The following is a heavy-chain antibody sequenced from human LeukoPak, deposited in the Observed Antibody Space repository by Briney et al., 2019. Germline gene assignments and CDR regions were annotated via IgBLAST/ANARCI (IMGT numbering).Heavy chain of an antibody. Sequence: GGSLRLSCAASGFAFSAYAMNWVRHTPGKGLEWVSYISYNSDTTHYADSVKGRFTISRDNARNSLYLQMNSQRAEDTAVYYCTRSGDGAFDNWGPGTMVTVSS. J-gene: IGHJ3*02. D-gene: IGHD3-10*01. V-gene: IGHV3-48*04. CDR3: TRSGDGAFDN. CDR1: GFAFSAYA. CDR2: ISYNSDTT.